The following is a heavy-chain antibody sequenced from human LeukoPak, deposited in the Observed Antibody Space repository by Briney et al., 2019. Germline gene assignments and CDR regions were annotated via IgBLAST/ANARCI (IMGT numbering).Heavy chain of an antibody. Sequence: SVKVSCKASGGTFSSYAISRVRQAPGQGLEWMGGIIPIFGTANYAQKFQGRVTITADESTSTAYMELSSLRSEDTAVYYCARGVRSGWYLFDYWGQGTLVTVSS. CDR2: IIPIFGTA. CDR1: GGTFSSYA. D-gene: IGHD6-19*01. V-gene: IGHV1-69*13. J-gene: IGHJ4*02. CDR3: ARGVRSGWYLFDY.